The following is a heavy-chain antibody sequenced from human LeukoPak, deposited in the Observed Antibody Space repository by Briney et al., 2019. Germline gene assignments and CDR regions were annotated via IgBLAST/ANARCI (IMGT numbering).Heavy chain of an antibody. J-gene: IGHJ6*03. CDR3: AWLYSSYYDIWSGYTKYYYMDV. V-gene: IGHV1-18*01. CDR1: GGTFSSYA. D-gene: IGHD3-3*01. Sequence: ASVKVSCKASGGTFSSYAIIWVRQAPGQGLEWMGWISPYNGNTDYAQKFQGRVNMTTDASTSTGYMDLRSLRSDDTAVYYCAWLYSSYYDIWSGYTKYYYMDVWGKGTTVTVSS. CDR2: ISPYNGNT.